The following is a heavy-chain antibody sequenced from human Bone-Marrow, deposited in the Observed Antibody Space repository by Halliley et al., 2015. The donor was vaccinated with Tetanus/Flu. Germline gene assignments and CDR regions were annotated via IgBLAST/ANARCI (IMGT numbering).Heavy chain of an antibody. V-gene: IGHV4-30-2*06. CDR2: IYASGTS. D-gene: IGHD1-26*01. J-gene: IGHJ4*02. Sequence: TLSLTCAVSGDSITSTGSSWNWIRQSPGKGLEWIGYIYASGTSYYNPSLERRATISVDRSKNNFSLKVMSVTAADTAVYYCARGVGPGGYTLDYFDYWGQGSLVTVSS. CDR1: GDSITSTGSS. CDR3: ARGVGPGGYTLDYFDY.